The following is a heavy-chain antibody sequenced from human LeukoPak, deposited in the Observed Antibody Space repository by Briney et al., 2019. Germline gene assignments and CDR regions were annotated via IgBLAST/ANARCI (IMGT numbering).Heavy chain of an antibody. D-gene: IGHD5-12*01. J-gene: IGHJ6*02. V-gene: IGHV4-59*08. CDR2: IYYSGST. Sequence: PSETLSLTCTASGGSISSYYWSWIRQPPGKGLEWIGSIYYSGSTNYNPSLKSRVTISVDTSKNQFSLKLSSVTAADTAVYYCARSYYSGYDLHITYGMDVWGQGTTVTVSS. CDR3: ARSYYSGYDLHITYGMDV. CDR1: GGSISSYY.